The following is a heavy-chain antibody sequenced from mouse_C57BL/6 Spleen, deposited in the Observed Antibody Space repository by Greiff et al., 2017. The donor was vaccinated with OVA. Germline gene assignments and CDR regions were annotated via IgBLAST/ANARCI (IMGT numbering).Heavy chain of an antibody. J-gene: IGHJ4*01. CDR2: ISSGGDYI. Sequence: EVKLVESGEGLVKPGGSLKLSCAASGFTFSSYAMSWVRQTPEKRLEWVAYISSGGDYIYYADTVKGRFTISRDNARNTLYLQMSSLKSEDTAMYYCTRAVITSNAMDYWGQGTSVTVSS. D-gene: IGHD1-1*01. V-gene: IGHV5-9-1*02. CDR3: TRAVITSNAMDY. CDR1: GFTFSSYA.